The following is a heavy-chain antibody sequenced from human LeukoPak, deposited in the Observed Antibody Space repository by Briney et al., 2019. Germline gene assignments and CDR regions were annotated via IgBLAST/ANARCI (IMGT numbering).Heavy chain of an antibody. CDR2: IKSKTDGGTT. Sequence: GGSLRLSCAASGFTFSNAWMSWVRQAPGKGLEWVGRIKSKTDGGTTDYAAPVKGRFTISRDDSKNTLYLQMNSLKTEDTAVYYCTTEVRYSGYECYFDYWGQGTLVTVSS. D-gene: IGHD5-12*01. CDR3: TTEVRYSGYECYFDY. V-gene: IGHV3-15*01. CDR1: GFTFSNAW. J-gene: IGHJ4*02.